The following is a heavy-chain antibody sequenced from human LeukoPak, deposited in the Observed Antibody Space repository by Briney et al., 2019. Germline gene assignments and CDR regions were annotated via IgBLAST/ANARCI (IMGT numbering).Heavy chain of an antibody. CDR1: GFTFSTYT. J-gene: IGHJ4*02. D-gene: IGHD7-27*01. CDR3: AIDPNWGTHS. Sequence: GGSLRLSCAASGFTFSTYTMYWVRHPPGKRLEWVSIIGSSGGGIHYADSVKGRFTISRDNSKNALYLQTNSLRVEDTAVYYCAIDPNWGTHSWGQGVLVTVSS. CDR2: IGSSGGGI. V-gene: IGHV3-23*01.